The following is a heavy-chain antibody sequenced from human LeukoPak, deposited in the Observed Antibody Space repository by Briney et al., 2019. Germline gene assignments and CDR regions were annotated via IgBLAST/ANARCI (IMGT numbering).Heavy chain of an antibody. D-gene: IGHD4-17*01. Sequence: ASVKVSCKASGGTFSSYAINWVRQAPGQGLEWMGGIIPIFGTANYAQKFQGRVTITTDESTSTAYMELSSLRSEDTAVYYCARGGVDGAHEVGYYMDVWGKGTTVTVSS. J-gene: IGHJ6*03. V-gene: IGHV1-69*05. CDR1: GGTFSSYA. CDR2: IIPIFGTA. CDR3: ARGGVDGAHEVGYYMDV.